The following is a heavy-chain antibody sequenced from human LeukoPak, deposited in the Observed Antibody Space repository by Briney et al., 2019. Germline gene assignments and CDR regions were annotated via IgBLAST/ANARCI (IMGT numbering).Heavy chain of an antibody. CDR3: AREGPSYYDSSGYYYSSGDAFDI. CDR2: IYSGGST. J-gene: IGHJ3*02. CDR1: GFTVSSNY. D-gene: IGHD3-22*01. Sequence: GGSLRLSCAASGFTVSSNYMSWVRQAPGKGLEWVSVIYSGGSTYYADSVKGRFTISRDNSKNTLYLEMNSLRAEDAGVYYCAREGPSYYDSSGYYYSSGDAFDIWGQGTMVTVSS. V-gene: IGHV3-53*01.